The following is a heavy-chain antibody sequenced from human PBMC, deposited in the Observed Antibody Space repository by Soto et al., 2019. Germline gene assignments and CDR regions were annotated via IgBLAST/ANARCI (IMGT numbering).Heavy chain of an antibody. D-gene: IGHD3-10*01. Sequence: QVQLVESGGGVVQPGRSLRLSCAASGFTFSSYAMHWVRQAPGKGLEWVAVISYDGSNKYYADSVKGRFTISRDNSKNTLYLQMNSLRAEDTAVYYCARVIYGSGSTRDYYYYYGMDVWGQGTTVTVSS. V-gene: IGHV3-30-3*01. CDR2: ISYDGSNK. CDR3: ARVIYGSGSTRDYYYYYGMDV. CDR1: GFTFSSYA. J-gene: IGHJ6*02.